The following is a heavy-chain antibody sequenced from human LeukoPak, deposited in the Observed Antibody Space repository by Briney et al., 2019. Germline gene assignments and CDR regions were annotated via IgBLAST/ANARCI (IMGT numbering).Heavy chain of an antibody. J-gene: IGHJ4*02. CDR3: ARLVLYGPIVGADY. D-gene: IGHD2-8*02. V-gene: IGHV4-34*01. CDR2: INHSGST. Sequence: PSETLSLTCAVYGGSFSGYYWSWIRQPPGKGLEWIGEINHSGSTNYNPSLKSRVTISVDTSKNQFSLKLSSVTAADTAVYYCARLVLYGPIVGADYWGQGTLVTVSS. CDR1: GGSFSGYY.